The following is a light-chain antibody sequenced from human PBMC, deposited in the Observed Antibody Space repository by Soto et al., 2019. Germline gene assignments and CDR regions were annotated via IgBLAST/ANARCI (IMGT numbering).Light chain of an antibody. Sequence: DIGLTQSPGTLSLSPGERATLSCRADQSVTSNYLAWYQQKPGQAPRLLIYGASIRATGIPDRFSGSGSGTDFTLTISRLEPEDFAVYYCEHPGGSTGTFGQGTKLEIK. CDR2: GAS. V-gene: IGKV3-20*01. CDR3: EHPGGSTGT. J-gene: IGKJ2*01. CDR1: QSVTSNY.